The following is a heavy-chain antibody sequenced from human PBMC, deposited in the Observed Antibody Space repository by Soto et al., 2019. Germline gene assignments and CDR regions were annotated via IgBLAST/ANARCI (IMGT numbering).Heavy chain of an antibody. J-gene: IGHJ6*02. Sequence: QVQLVESGGGVVQPGRSLRLSCAASGFTFSSYGMHWVRQAPGKGLEWVAVISYDGSNKYYADAVKGRFTISRDNSKNTLYLQMNRLRAEDTAVYYCAKAGLYGMDVWGQGTTVTVSS. CDR3: AKAGLYGMDV. V-gene: IGHV3-30*18. CDR2: ISYDGSNK. D-gene: IGHD6-19*01. CDR1: GFTFSSYG.